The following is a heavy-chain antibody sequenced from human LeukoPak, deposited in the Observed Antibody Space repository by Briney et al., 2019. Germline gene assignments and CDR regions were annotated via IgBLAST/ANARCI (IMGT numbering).Heavy chain of an antibody. Sequence: GGSLRLSCAASGFTFSGYWMHWVRQAPGKGLEWVTFIRYDGGNKYYADSVKGRFTNSRDNSKNTLYLQMNSLRAEDTAVYYCAKDRLGYCSGGSCYGFDYWGQGTLVTVSS. CDR2: IRYDGGNK. CDR1: GFTFSGYW. V-gene: IGHV3-30*02. J-gene: IGHJ4*02. D-gene: IGHD2-15*01. CDR3: AKDRLGYCSGGSCYGFDY.